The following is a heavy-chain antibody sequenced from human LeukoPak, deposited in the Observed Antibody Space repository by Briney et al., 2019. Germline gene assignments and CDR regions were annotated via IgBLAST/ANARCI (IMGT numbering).Heavy chain of an antibody. CDR3: AKDRWIRRISLAGQDY. V-gene: IGHV3-30*18. J-gene: IGHJ4*02. Sequence: PGGSLRLSCATSGFTFSSYGMHWVRQAPGKGLEWVAVTSYDGSDTYYADSVKGRFTISRDNSKNTLYLQINSLRAEDTAVYYCAKDRWIRRISLAGQDYWGQGTLVTVCS. CDR2: TSYDGSDT. D-gene: IGHD6-19*01. CDR1: GFTFSSYG.